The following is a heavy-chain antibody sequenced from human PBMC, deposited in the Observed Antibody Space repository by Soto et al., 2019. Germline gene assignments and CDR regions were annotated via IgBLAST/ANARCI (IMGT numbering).Heavy chain of an antibody. Sequence: ASVKVSCKASGGTFSSYAISWVRQAPGQGLEWMGGIIPIFGTANYAQKFQGRVTITADESTSTAYMELSSLRSEDTAVYYCATTDGYGRSWYWLTDYWGQATLVTVSS. CDR3: ATTDGYGRSWYWLTDY. V-gene: IGHV1-69*13. D-gene: IGHD6-13*01. CDR1: GGTFSSYA. CDR2: IIPIFGTA. J-gene: IGHJ4*02.